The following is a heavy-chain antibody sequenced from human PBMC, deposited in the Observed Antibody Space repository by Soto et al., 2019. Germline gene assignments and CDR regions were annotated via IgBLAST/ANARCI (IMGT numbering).Heavy chain of an antibody. J-gene: IGHJ5*02. CDR3: AREPESVVVPAAMGGGWFDP. Sequence: QVQLQESGPGLVKPSQTLSLTCTVSGGSISSGGYYWSWIRQHPGKGLEWIGYIYYSGSTYYNPSLKSRVTISVDTSKNQFSLKLSSVTAADTAVYYCAREPESVVVPAAMGGGWFDPWGQGTLVTVSS. V-gene: IGHV4-31*03. CDR1: GGSISSGGYY. CDR2: IYYSGST. D-gene: IGHD2-2*01.